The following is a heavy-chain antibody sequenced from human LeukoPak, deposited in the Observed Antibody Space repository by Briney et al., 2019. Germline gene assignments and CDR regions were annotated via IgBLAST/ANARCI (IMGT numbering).Heavy chain of an antibody. V-gene: IGHV3-74*01. D-gene: IGHD5-18*01. CDR1: GFTFTTYW. CDR2: INSDGSIT. J-gene: IGHJ6*02. CDR3: ARDAVDTANAV. Sequence: GGSLRLSCAASGFTFTTYWMHWVREAPGKGLVWVSHINSDGSITSYADSVKGRFTISRDNAKNTLYLQINSLRAEDTAVYYCARDAVDTANAVWGQGTTVTVSS.